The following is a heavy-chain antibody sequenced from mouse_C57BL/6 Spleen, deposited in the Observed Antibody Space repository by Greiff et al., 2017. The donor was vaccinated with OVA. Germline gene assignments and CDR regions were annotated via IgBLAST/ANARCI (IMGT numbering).Heavy chain of an antibody. Sequence: EVMLVESGGGLVKPGGSLKLSCAASGFTFSDYGMHWVRQAPEKGLEWVAYISSGSSTIYYADPVKGRFTISRDNAKNTLFLQMTSLRSEDTAMYYCARRYFDVWGTGTTVTVSS. CDR3: ARRYFDV. CDR2: ISSGSSTI. V-gene: IGHV5-17*01. CDR1: GFTFSDYG. J-gene: IGHJ1*03.